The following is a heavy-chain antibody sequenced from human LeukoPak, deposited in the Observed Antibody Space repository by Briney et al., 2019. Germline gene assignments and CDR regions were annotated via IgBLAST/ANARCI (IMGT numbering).Heavy chain of an antibody. V-gene: IGHV1-69*04. J-gene: IGHJ4*02. CDR2: IIPIFGIA. Sequence: GASVKVSCEASGGTFSSYAISWVRQAPGQGLEWMGRIIPIFGIANYAQKFQGRVTITADKSTSTAYMELSSLRSEDTAVYYCARGETMVRGVSLDYWGQGTLVTVSS. CDR1: GGTFSSYA. CDR3: ARGETMVRGVSLDY. D-gene: IGHD3-10*01.